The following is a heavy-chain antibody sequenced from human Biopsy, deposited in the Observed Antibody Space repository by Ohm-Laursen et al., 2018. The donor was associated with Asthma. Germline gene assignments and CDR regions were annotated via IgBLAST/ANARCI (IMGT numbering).Heavy chain of an antibody. V-gene: IGHV3-30-3*01. D-gene: IGHD6-19*01. J-gene: IGHJ4*02. CDR1: RFTYE. CDR3: AREGVAGTHIED. Sequence: RSLRLSCAASRFTYEMHWVRQAPGKGLERVAVISYDGSSIYYAGSVKGRFTISRDNSKNTLSLQMNSLTAEDTAVYYCAREGVAGTHIEDWGQGTLVTVSS. CDR2: ISYDGSSI.